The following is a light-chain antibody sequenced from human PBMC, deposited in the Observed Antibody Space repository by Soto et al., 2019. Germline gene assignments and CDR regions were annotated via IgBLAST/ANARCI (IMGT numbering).Light chain of an antibody. CDR1: QSVSSY. CDR3: QQRSNWPSIA. V-gene: IGKV3-11*01. CDR2: DAS. J-gene: IGKJ5*01. Sequence: EIVLTQSPATLSLSPGERATLSCRASQSVSSYSAWYQQKPGQAPRLLIYDASNRATGIPARFGRSGTGTDVTLTISSLEPEDLAVYYCQQRSNWPSIAVGQGTRLEIK.